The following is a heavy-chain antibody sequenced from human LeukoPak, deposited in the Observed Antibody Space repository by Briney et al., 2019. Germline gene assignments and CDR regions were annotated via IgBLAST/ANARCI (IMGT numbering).Heavy chain of an antibody. V-gene: IGHV3-21*01. CDR3: ARSSGAFDI. J-gene: IGHJ3*02. Sequence: KPGGSLRLSCAASGFSFSGYTMNWVRQAPGKGLEWVSSITSFSTYIYYAASVEGRFTISRDNAKNSLYLQMNSLRAEDTAVYYCARSSGAFDIWGQGTMVTVSS. CDR1: GFSFSGYT. CDR2: ITSFSTYI. D-gene: IGHD6-6*01.